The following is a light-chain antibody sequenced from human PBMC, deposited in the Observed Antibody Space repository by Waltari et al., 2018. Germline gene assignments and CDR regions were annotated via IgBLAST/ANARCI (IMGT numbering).Light chain of an antibody. CDR1: QSVSRS. CDR2: GAS. CDR3: QHYVRLPAT. V-gene: IGKV3-20*01. Sequence: EIVLTQSPGTLSLSPGERATLSCRASQSVSRSLALYQQKPGQAPRLLIYGASNRATGIPDMFSGSGSGTDFSLIITRLEPEDFAMYYCQHYVRLPATFGQGTKVEIK. J-gene: IGKJ1*01.